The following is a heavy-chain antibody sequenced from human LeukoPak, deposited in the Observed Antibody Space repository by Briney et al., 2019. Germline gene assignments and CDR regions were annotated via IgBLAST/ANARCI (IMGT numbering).Heavy chain of an antibody. J-gene: IGHJ4*02. CDR2: INHGGRT. D-gene: IGHD3-10*01. CDR3: ARGGITMVRGVTVAYYFDY. Sequence: SETLSLTCAVYGGSFSGYYWSWIRQPPGKGLEWIGEINHGGRTSYNPSLKSRLTMSVDTSKSQFSLRLSSVTAADTAVYYCARGGITMVRGVTVAYYFDYWGQGALLTVSS. V-gene: IGHV4-34*01. CDR1: GGSFSGYY.